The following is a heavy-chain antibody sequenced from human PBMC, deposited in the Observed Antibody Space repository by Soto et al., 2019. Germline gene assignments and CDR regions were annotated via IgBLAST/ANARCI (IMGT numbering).Heavy chain of an antibody. Sequence: QVQLVQSGTEVKKPGASVKVSCKASGYTFTSYGISWVRQAPGQGLEWRGWISPYDDNTNYAQNLQGRVTMTTDTSTRTAYMELRSLRSDDTAVYYCARGGYYDSSGSRNYHYYGMDAWGQGTTVTVS. CDR1: GYTFTSYG. CDR3: ARGGYYDSSGSRNYHYYGMDA. D-gene: IGHD3-22*01. CDR2: ISPYDDNT. V-gene: IGHV1-18*01. J-gene: IGHJ6*02.